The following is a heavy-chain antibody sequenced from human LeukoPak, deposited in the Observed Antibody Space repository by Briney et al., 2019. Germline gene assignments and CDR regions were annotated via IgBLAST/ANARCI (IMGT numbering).Heavy chain of an antibody. V-gene: IGHV3-7*01. CDR1: GFTFSSYS. D-gene: IGHD3-22*01. Sequence: GGSLRLSCAASGFTFSSYSMNWVRQAPGKGLEWVANIKQDGSEKYYVDSVKGRFTISRDSSKNTLYLQMNSLRAEDTAVYYCAKDRGYHYDSSGYYRMDAFDIWGQGTMVTVSS. J-gene: IGHJ3*02. CDR2: IKQDGSEK. CDR3: AKDRGYHYDSSGYYRMDAFDI.